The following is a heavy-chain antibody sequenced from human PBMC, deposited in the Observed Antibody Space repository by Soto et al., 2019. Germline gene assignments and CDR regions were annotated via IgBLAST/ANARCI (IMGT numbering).Heavy chain of an antibody. CDR3: ASPSYCSGGSCYRGGIDY. CDR1: GGSISSSSYY. Sequence: PSETLSLTCTVSGGSISSSSYYWGWIRQPPGKGLEWIGSIYYSGSTYHNPSLKSRVTISVDTSKNQFSLKLSSVTAADTAVYYCASPSYCSGGSCYRGGIDYWGQGTLVTVSS. D-gene: IGHD2-15*01. J-gene: IGHJ4*02. CDR2: IYYSGST. V-gene: IGHV4-39*01.